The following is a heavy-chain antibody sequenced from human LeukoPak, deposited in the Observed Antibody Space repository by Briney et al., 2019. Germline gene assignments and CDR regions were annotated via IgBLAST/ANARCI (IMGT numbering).Heavy chain of an antibody. V-gene: IGHV4-61*02. CDR3: ARSRPDKGNCSGGSCYPYYYYYYMDV. CDR1: GGSISSGSYY. D-gene: IGHD2-15*01. J-gene: IGHJ6*03. CDR2: IYTSGST. Sequence: SETLSLTCTVSGGSISSGSYYWSWIRQPAGKGLEWIGRIYTSGSTNYNPSLKSRVTISVDTSKNQFSLKLSSVTAADTAVYYCARSRPDKGNCSGGSCYPYYYYYYMDVWGKGTTVTISS.